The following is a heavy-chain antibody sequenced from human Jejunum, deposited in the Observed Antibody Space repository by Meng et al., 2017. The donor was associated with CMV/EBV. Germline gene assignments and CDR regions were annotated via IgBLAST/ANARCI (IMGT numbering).Heavy chain of an antibody. CDR3: ARILLNDYGDYFDY. Sequence: GSISSTSYYWGWIRQPPGKGLEWIGIIYNSGNTYYNPSLKSRVTISKDTSKNQFSLKLTSVTAADTAVYYCARILLNDYGDYFDYWGQGALVTVSS. V-gene: IGHV4-39*07. J-gene: IGHJ4*02. CDR2: IYNSGNT. D-gene: IGHD4-17*01. CDR1: GSISSTSYY.